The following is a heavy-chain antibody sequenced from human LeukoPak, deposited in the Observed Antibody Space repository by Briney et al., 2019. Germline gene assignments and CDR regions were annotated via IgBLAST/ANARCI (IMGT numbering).Heavy chain of an antibody. V-gene: IGHV1-18*01. D-gene: IGHD5-12*01. Sequence: ASVKVSCKASGGTFSSYAISWLRQAPGQGLEWMGWISAQNGNTNYMQQFLGRVTMTRDTSASTGYMELRSLTSDDTAVYYCARESNGGYGFDYWGQGTPVTVAS. CDR2: ISAQNGNT. J-gene: IGHJ4*02. CDR3: ARESNGGYGFDY. CDR1: GGTFSSYA.